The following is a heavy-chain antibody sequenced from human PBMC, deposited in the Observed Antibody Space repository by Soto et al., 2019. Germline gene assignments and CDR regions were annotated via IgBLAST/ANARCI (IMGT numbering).Heavy chain of an antibody. J-gene: IGHJ4*02. CDR1: GASISNFY. CDR2: LYTRGTT. CDR3: AKGGTYYFDS. V-gene: IGHV4-4*07. D-gene: IGHD3-16*01. Sequence: PSETVSLTSIVSGASISNFYRSWIRQSAGKGLEWIGRLYTRGTTDYNPSLKSRVTMSIDTSKNRVSLSLTSVTAADTAVYYCAKGGTYYFDSWGQGIVVTVSS.